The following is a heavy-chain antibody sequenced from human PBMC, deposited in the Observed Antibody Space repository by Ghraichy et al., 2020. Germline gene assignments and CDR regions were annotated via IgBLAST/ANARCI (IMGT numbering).Heavy chain of an antibody. Sequence: SQTLSLTCAVYGGSFSGYYWSWIRQPPGEGLEWIGEINHSGSTNYNPSLKSRVTISVDTSKNQFSLKLSSVTAADTAVYYCARAPGWFGEFDPWGQGTLVTVSS. CDR3: ARAPGWFGEFDP. CDR2: INHSGST. V-gene: IGHV4-34*01. J-gene: IGHJ5*02. CDR1: GGSFSGYY. D-gene: IGHD3-10*01.